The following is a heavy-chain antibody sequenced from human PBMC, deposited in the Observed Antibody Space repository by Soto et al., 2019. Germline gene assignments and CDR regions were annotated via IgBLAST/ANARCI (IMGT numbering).Heavy chain of an antibody. CDR2: INHSGST. CDR1: GGSFSGYY. CDR3: ARGIRYSSSAGPLDY. Sequence: SDTLSLTCAVYGGSFSGYYWIWIRQPPGKGLEWIGEINHSGSTNYNPSLKSRVTISVDTSKNQFSLKLSSVTAADTAVYYCARGIRYSSSAGPLDYWGQGTLVTVSS. V-gene: IGHV4-34*01. J-gene: IGHJ4*02. D-gene: IGHD6-6*01.